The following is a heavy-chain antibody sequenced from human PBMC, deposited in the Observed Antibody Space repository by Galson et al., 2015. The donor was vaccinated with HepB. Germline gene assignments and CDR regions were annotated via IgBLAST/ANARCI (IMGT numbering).Heavy chain of an antibody. Sequence: SLRLSCAASGFTVSSNYMSWVRQAPGKGLEWVSVIYSGGSTYYADSVKGRFTISRDNSKNTLYLQMNSLRAEDTAVYYCARGGAAAGPYYYYYGMDVWGQGTTVTVSS. CDR2: IYSGGST. D-gene: IGHD6-13*01. CDR1: GFTVSSNY. J-gene: IGHJ6*02. CDR3: ARGGAAAGPYYYYYGMDV. V-gene: IGHV3-66*02.